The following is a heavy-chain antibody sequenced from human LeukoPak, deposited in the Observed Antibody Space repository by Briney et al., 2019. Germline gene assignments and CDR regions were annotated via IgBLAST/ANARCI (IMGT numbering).Heavy chain of an antibody. D-gene: IGHD4-17*01. CDR3: ARGQRGYGDCLFDY. Sequence: SETLSLTCTVSGGSISSGGYYWSWSRQHPGKGLEWIGYIYYSGSTYYNPSLKSRVTISVDTSKNQFSLKLSSVTAADTAVYYCARGQRGYGDCLFDYWGQGTLVTVSS. J-gene: IGHJ4*02. CDR2: IYYSGST. CDR1: GGSISSGGYY. V-gene: IGHV4-31*03.